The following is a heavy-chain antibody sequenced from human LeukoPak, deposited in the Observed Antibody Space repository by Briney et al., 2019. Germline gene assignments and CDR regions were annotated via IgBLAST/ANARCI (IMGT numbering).Heavy chain of an antibody. D-gene: IGHD3-22*01. CDR1: GFIFRNYW. J-gene: IGHJ4*02. V-gene: IGHV3-7*03. CDR2: IKQDGSET. CDR3: ARIITMIVVVPGDY. Sequence: PGGSLRLSCAGSGFIFRNYWMTWVRQTPGKGLEWVANIKQDGSETHYLDSVKGRFTISRDNAKNSLYLQMNSLRAEDTAVYYCARIITMIVVVPGDYWGQGTLVTVSS.